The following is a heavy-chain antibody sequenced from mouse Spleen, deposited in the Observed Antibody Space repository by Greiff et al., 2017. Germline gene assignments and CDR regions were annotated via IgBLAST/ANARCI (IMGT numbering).Heavy chain of an antibody. Sequence: EVKLVESGGGLVQPGGSLKLSCAASGFTFSSYTMSWVRQTPEKRLEWVAYISNGGGSTYYPDTVKGRFTISRDNAKNTLYLQMSSLKSEDTAMYYCARHTYGNYFDYWGQGTTLTVSS. V-gene: IGHV5-12-2*01. D-gene: IGHD2-1*01. CDR2: ISNGGGST. CDR3: ARHTYGNYFDY. CDR1: GFTFSSYT. J-gene: IGHJ2*01.